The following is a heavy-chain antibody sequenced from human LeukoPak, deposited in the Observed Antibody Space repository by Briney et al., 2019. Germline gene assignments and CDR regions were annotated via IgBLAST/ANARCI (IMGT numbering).Heavy chain of an antibody. CDR2: IYPGDSDT. J-gene: IGHJ3*02. CDR1: GYSFTSYW. Sequence: GESLKISCKGSGYSFTSYWIGWVRQMPGKGLEWMGIIYPGDSDTKYSPSFQGQVTISADKSISTAYLQWNSLKASDIAMYYCARGTLRGVISNAFDIWGQGTVVTVSS. V-gene: IGHV5-51*01. CDR3: ARGTLRGVISNAFDI. D-gene: IGHD3-10*01.